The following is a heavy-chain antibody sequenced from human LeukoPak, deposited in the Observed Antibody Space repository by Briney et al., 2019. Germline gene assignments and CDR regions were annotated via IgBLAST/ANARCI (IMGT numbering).Heavy chain of an antibody. CDR1: GFTFSDYY. Sequence: GGSLRLTCAASGFTFSDYYMTWIRQAPGKGLEWVSYITRSSTYTNYADSVKGRFTISRDNAKNSLYLQMNSPRAEDTAVYYCARVARIQLWSAAFDIWGQGTMVTVSS. J-gene: IGHJ3*02. D-gene: IGHD5-18*01. CDR2: ITRSSTYT. CDR3: ARVARIQLWSAAFDI. V-gene: IGHV3-11*05.